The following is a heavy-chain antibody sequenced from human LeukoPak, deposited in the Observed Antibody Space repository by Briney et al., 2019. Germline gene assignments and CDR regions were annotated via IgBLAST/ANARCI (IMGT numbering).Heavy chain of an antibody. CDR3: ARAGYSSSWFESYFDY. Sequence: GASVKVSCKASGGTFSSYAISWVRQAPGQGLEWMGGIIPIFGTANYAQKFHGRVTITADESMSTAYVELSSLRSEDTAVYYCARAGYSSSWFESYFDYWGQGTLVTVSS. D-gene: IGHD6-13*01. CDR2: IIPIFGTA. CDR1: GGTFSSYA. V-gene: IGHV1-69*13. J-gene: IGHJ4*02.